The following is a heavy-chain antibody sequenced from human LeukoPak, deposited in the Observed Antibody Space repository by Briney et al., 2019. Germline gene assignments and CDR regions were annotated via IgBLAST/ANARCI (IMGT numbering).Heavy chain of an antibody. CDR1: GGSISSYY. Sequence: PSETLSLTCTVSGGSISSYYWSWIRQPAGKGLEWIGRIYTSGSTSYNPSLKSRVTMSVDTSKNQFSLKLSSVTAADTAVYYCARDGRDGSSGRCYFDYWGQGTLVTVSS. J-gene: IGHJ4*02. CDR2: IYTSGST. CDR3: ARDGRDGSSGRCYFDY. D-gene: IGHD6-19*01. V-gene: IGHV4-4*07.